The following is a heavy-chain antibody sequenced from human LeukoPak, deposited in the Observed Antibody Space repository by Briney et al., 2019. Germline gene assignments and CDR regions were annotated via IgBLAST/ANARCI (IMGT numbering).Heavy chain of an antibody. Sequence: SETLSLTCAVSADSFSSHYWTWIRQPPGKGLEWIGSIYYSGSTYYNPSLKSRVIISVDTSKNQFSLKLSSVTAADTAVYYCARDFGNWGQGTLVTVSS. V-gene: IGHV4-39*07. CDR1: ADSFSSHY. CDR3: ARDFGN. D-gene: IGHD3-10*01. J-gene: IGHJ4*02. CDR2: IYYSGST.